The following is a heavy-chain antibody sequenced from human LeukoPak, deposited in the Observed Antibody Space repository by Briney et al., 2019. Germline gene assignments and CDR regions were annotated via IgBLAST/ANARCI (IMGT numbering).Heavy chain of an antibody. CDR3: ARGRSVVHDTYYYYGMDV. Sequence: SVKVSCKASGGTFSSYAISWVRQAPGQGLEWMGGIIPIFGTANYAQKFQGRVTITADESTSTAYMELSSLRSEDTAVYYCARGRSVVHDTYYYYGMDVWGQGTTVTVSS. J-gene: IGHJ6*02. CDR1: GGTFSSYA. CDR2: IIPIFGTA. D-gene: IGHD2-8*01. V-gene: IGHV1-69*01.